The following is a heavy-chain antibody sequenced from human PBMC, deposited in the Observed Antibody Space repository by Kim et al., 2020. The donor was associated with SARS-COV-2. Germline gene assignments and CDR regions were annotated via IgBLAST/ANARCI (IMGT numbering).Heavy chain of an antibody. Sequence: SGPTLVNPTQTLTLTCTFSGFSLSTGGMSVSWIRQPPGKALEWLARIDWDDDKYYRTSLKTRLTISKDTSKNQVVLRMTNMDPVDTATYYCARTPLYSENDWPIPRVSQWNYGMDVWGQGTTVTVSS. V-gene: IGHV2-70*11. CDR3: ARTPLYSENDWPIPRVSQWNYGMDV. CDR2: IDWDDDK. CDR1: GFSLSTGGMS. D-gene: IGHD6-19*01. J-gene: IGHJ6*02.